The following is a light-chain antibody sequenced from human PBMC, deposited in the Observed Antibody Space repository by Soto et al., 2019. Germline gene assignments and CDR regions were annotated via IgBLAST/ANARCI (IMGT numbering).Light chain of an antibody. CDR3: QQLNSYPRT. J-gene: IGKJ4*01. V-gene: IGKV1-9*01. CDR1: QGISSY. CDR2: AAS. Sequence: ENQSTQSASFPSASVGDRVTITCRASQGISSYLAWYQQKPGKAPKLLIYAASTLQSGVPSRFSGSGSGTEFTLAISSLQPEDFATYYCQQLNSYPRTFGGGTKVDIK.